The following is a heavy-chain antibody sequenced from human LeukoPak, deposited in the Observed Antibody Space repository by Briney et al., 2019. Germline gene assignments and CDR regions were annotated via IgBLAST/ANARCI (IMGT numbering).Heavy chain of an antibody. CDR3: ARGALLAGMDV. V-gene: IGHV3-11*01. D-gene: IGHD2-15*01. Sequence: PGGSLRLSCAASGFTFSDYYMSWIRQAPGKGLEWVSSISSGSHTIYHADSVKGRFTVSRDNAKNSLYLQMNNLRVEDTAVYYCARGALLAGMDVWGQGTTVTVSS. CDR2: ISSGSHTI. J-gene: IGHJ6*02. CDR1: GFTFSDYY.